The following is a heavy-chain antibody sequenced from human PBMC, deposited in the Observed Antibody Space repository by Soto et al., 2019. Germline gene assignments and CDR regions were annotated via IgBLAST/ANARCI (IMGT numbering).Heavy chain of an antibody. V-gene: IGHV4-59*01. CDR2: IYYSGST. CDR3: GGELGYCSGGSCYDYYYGMDV. Sequence: PSETLSLTCTVSGGSISSYYWSWIRQPPGKGLEWIGYIYYSGSTNYNPSLKSRVTISVDTSKNQFSLKLSSVTAADTAVYYCGGELGYCSGGSCYDYYYGMDVWGQGTTVTVSS. D-gene: IGHD2-15*01. J-gene: IGHJ6*02. CDR1: GGSISSYY.